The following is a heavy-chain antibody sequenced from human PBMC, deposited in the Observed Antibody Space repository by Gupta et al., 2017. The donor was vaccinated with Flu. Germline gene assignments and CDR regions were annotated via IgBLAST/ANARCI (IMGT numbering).Heavy chain of an antibody. CDR3: ARDFRPRGYFDY. Sequence: QVQLVESGGGVVQPGRSLRLSCSASGFTFSSYGMHWVRQAPGKGLEWVAVIWYDGSNKYYADSVKGRFTISRDNSKNTLYLQMNSLRAEDTAVYYCARDFRPRGYFDYWGQGTLVTVSS. V-gene: IGHV3-33*01. D-gene: IGHD6-6*01. CDR1: GFTFSSYG. J-gene: IGHJ4*02. CDR2: IWYDGSNK.